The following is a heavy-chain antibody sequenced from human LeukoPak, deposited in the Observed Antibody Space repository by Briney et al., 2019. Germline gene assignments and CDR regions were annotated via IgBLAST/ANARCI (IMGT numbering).Heavy chain of an antibody. CDR1: GYTVSRYW. J-gene: IGHJ4*02. CDR2: IYPGDSDT. Sequence: GESLKISCQASGYTVSRYWIGWVRQMPGKGLEWMGIIYPGDSDTRYSPSFQGQVTISADKSINTAYLQWSSLKASGSAMYYCARHIDVVGANLDYWGQGTLVTVSS. V-gene: IGHV5-51*01. D-gene: IGHD1-26*01. CDR3: ARHIDVVGANLDY.